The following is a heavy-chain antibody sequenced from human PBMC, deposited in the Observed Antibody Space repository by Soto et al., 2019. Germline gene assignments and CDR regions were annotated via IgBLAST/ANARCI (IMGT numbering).Heavy chain of an antibody. V-gene: IGHV3-30*18. CDR1: GLTFSSYG. CDR3: AKDLLGPGRAYGMDV. J-gene: IGHJ6*02. CDR2: ISYDGSNK. D-gene: IGHD7-27*01. Sequence: GGSLRLSCAAAGLTFSSYGRRWIRKAPGKGLEWVAVISYDGSNKYYADSVKGRFTISRDNSKNTLYLQMNSLRAEDTAVYYCAKDLLGPGRAYGMDVWGQGTTVTVSS.